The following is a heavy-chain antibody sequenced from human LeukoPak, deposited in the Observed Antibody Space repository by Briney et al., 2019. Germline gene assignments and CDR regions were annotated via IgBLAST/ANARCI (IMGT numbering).Heavy chain of an antibody. D-gene: IGHD6-13*01. CDR2: IYYSGGT. Sequence: SETLSLTCTVSGGSISSYYWSWIRQPPGKGLEWIGYIYYSGGTNYNPSLKSRVTISVDTSKNQFSLKLSSVTAADTAVYYCARRSSWLKAFDIWGQGTMVTVSS. V-gene: IGHV4-59*08. J-gene: IGHJ3*02. CDR3: ARRSSWLKAFDI. CDR1: GGSISSYY.